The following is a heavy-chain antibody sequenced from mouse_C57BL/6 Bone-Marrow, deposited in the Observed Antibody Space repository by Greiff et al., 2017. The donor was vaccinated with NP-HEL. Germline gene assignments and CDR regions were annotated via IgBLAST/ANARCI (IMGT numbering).Heavy chain of an antibody. CDR3: ARGRWLLRYYYAMDY. Sequence: VKLQESGAELARPGASVKLSCKASSYTFTSYGISWVKQRTGQGLEWIGEIYPRSGNTYYNVKFKGKATLTADKSSSTAYMELRSLTSEDSAVYFCARGRWLLRYYYAMDYWGQGTSVTVSS. D-gene: IGHD2-3*01. CDR1: SYTFTSYG. CDR2: IYPRSGNT. V-gene: IGHV1-81*01. J-gene: IGHJ4*01.